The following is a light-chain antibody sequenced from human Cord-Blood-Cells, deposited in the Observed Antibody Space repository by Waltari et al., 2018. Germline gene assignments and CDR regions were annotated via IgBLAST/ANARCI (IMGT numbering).Light chain of an antibody. CDR2: EGS. CDR1: SSDVGSYNL. J-gene: IGLJ2*01. Sequence: QSALTQPASVSGSPGQSITISCTGTSSDVGSYNLVSWYQQHPGKAPKRMIYEGSKRPSGVSNRFSDSKSGNKASLTISGLQAEDEADYYCCSYAGSSYVVFGGGTKLTVL. V-gene: IGLV2-23*01. CDR3: CSYAGSSYVV.